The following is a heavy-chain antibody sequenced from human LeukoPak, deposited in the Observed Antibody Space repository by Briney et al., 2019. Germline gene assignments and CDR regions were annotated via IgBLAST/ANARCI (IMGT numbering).Heavy chain of an antibody. CDR3: ARENSGSFDY. Sequence: PGGSLRLSCAASGFTFSSYWMHWVRQAPGKGLVWVSHINTDGSSTTYADSVKGRFTISRDNAKNTQYLQMNSLRAEDTAVYYCARENSGSFDYWGRGTLVTVSS. J-gene: IGHJ4*02. CDR1: GFTFSSYW. V-gene: IGHV3-74*01. CDR2: INTDGSST. D-gene: IGHD2-15*01.